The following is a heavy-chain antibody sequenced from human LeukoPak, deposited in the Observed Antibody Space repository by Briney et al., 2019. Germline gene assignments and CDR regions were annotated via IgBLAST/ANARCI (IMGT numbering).Heavy chain of an antibody. CDR2: INPNSGGT. D-gene: IGHD2-2*01. CDR3: ARGRFIPAAIPRDYYYGMDV. V-gene: IGHV1-2*02. CDR1: GYTFTGYY. Sequence: GASVKVSCKASGYTFTGYYMHWVRQAPGQGLEWMGWINPNSGGTNYAQKFQGRVTMTRNTSISTAYMELSSLRSEDTAVYYCARGRFIPAAIPRDYYYGMDVWGQGTTVTVSS. J-gene: IGHJ6*02.